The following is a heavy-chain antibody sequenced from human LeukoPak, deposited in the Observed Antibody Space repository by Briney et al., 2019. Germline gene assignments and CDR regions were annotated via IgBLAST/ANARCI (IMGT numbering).Heavy chain of an antibody. J-gene: IGHJ4*02. D-gene: IGHD6-6*01. CDR1: GGSIRTYY. CDR3: ARGVGYSSSSFDY. V-gene: IGHV4-59*01. Sequence: SETLSLTCTVSGGSIRTYYWSWIRQSPGKGLEWIGYVYHSGSTNYNPSLKSRVTISVDTSKNQFSLKLSSVTAADTAVYYCARGVGYSSSSFDYWGQGTLVTVSS. CDR2: VYHSGST.